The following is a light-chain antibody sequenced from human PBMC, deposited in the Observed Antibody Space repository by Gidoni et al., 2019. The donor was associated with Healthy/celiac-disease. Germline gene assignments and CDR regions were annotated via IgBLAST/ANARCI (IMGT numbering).Light chain of an antibody. V-gene: IGKV3-20*01. Sequence: IVLTKSPGTLSLSPGERATLSCRASQSVRSSYLAWYQQKPGQAPSLLIYGASSRATGIPDRFSGSGSGTDFTLTISRLEPEDFAVYYCQQYGSSPQTFXQXTKVEIK. CDR1: QSVRSSY. CDR2: GAS. J-gene: IGKJ1*01. CDR3: QQYGSSPQT.